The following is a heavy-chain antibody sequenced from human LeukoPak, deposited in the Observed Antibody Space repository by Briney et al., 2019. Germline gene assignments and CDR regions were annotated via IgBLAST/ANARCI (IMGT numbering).Heavy chain of an antibody. V-gene: IGHV1-46*01. J-gene: IGHJ6*03. CDR1: GYTFTSYY. D-gene: IGHD2-15*01. CDR2: INPSGGST. Sequence: VASVKVSCKASGYTFTSYYMHWVRQAPGQGLEWMGIINPSGGSTSYAQKFQGRVTMTRDTSTSTVYMELSSLRSEDTAVYYCARDSGWWSPDYYYYYYMDVWGKGTTVTISS. CDR3: ARDSGWWSPDYYYYYYMDV.